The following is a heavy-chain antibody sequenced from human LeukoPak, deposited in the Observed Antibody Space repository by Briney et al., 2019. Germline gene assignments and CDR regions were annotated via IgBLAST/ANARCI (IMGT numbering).Heavy chain of an antibody. J-gene: IGHJ4*02. Sequence: GESLKISCKGSGYNFTNFWIGWVRQMPGKGLEWMGIIYPGDSGTRYSPSFQGQVTISADKSISTAYLQWSSLKASDTAMYYCARHLSSNWYNEKAFDYWGQGTLVTVSS. CDR3: ARHLSSNWYNEKAFDY. CDR1: GYNFTNFW. V-gene: IGHV5-51*01. CDR2: IYPGDSGT. D-gene: IGHD6-13*01.